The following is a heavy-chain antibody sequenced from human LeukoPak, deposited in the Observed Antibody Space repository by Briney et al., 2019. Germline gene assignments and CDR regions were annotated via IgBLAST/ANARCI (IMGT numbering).Heavy chain of an antibody. CDR3: ARQALWFGRTGWFDP. Sequence: PSETLSLTCTVSGGSISSSSYYWGWLRQPPGKGLEWIVSIYYSGSTYYDPSLKSRVTISVDTSKNQFSLKLSSVTAADTAVYYCARQALWFGRTGWFDPWGQGTLVTVSS. D-gene: IGHD3-10*01. CDR2: IYYSGST. CDR1: GGSISSSSYY. J-gene: IGHJ5*02. V-gene: IGHV4-39*01.